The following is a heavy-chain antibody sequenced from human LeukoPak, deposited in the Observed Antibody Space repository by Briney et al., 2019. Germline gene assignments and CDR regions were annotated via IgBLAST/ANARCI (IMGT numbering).Heavy chain of an antibody. V-gene: IGHV3-23*01. D-gene: IGHD1-26*01. CDR3: ATVMVGAPGLFDY. J-gene: IGHJ4*02. CDR2: ISGSGGST. Sequence: GGSLRLSCAASGFTFSSYAMSWVRQAPGKGLEWVSAISGSGGSTYYADSVKGRFTISRDNSKNTLYLQMNSLRAEDTAVYYCATVMVGAPGLFDYWGQGTLVTVSS. CDR1: GFTFSSYA.